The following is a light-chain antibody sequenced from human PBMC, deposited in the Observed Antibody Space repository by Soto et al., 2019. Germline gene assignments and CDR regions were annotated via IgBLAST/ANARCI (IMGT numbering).Light chain of an antibody. Sequence: EILLTQSPGTLSLSLGDISTLXXRASQSVNSNYLAWYRQKPGQAPRLXVYGASNRATGIPDRFSGGGAGTDFTLTISRLEPEDFAVYHCHQCETPPRTFGQGTKVDIK. CDR1: QSVNSNY. CDR3: HQCETPPRT. CDR2: GAS. V-gene: IGKV3-20*01. J-gene: IGKJ1*01.